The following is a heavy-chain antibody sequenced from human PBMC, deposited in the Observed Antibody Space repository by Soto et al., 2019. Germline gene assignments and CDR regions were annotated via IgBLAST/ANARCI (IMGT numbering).Heavy chain of an antibody. V-gene: IGHV4-59*01. CDR1: GGSISSYY. CDR3: TTRPSSVGWFDP. D-gene: IGHD6-6*01. Sequence: SETLSLTCSISGGSISSYYWTWIRQPPGKGLEWIGNIYYTGSTNYSPSLKGRVTISIDTSKNQFTLQLTSVTAADTAMYYCTTRPSSVGWFDPWGQGTLGT. J-gene: IGHJ5*02. CDR2: IYYTGST.